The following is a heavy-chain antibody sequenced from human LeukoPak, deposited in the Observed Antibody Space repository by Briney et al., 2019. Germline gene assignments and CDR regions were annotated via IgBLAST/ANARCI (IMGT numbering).Heavy chain of an antibody. Sequence: PGRSLRLSCAASGFTFSSYAMHWVRQAPGKGLEWVAVISYDGGNKYYADSVKGRFTISRDNSKNTLYLQMNSLRAEDTAVYYCARVALRGIAAAPADYWGQGTLVTVSS. V-gene: IGHV3-30-3*01. D-gene: IGHD6-13*01. CDR1: GFTFSSYA. CDR2: ISYDGGNK. J-gene: IGHJ4*02. CDR3: ARVALRGIAAAPADY.